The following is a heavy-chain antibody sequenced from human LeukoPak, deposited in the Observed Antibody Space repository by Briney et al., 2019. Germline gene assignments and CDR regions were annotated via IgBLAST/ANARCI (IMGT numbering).Heavy chain of an antibody. J-gene: IGHJ4*02. CDR3: ARESYSGNPYFAY. Sequence: ASVKVSCKASGGTFSSYAISWVRQAPGQGLEWMGRIIPILGIANYAQKFQGRVTITADKSTSTAYMELSSLRSEDTAMYYCARESYSGNPYFAYWGQGPLVTVSS. CDR1: GGTFSSYA. V-gene: IGHV1-69*04. CDR2: IIPILGIA. D-gene: IGHD4-23*01.